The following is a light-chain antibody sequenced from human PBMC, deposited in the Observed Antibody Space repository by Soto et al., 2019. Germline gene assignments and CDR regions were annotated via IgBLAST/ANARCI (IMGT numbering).Light chain of an antibody. CDR1: QDIRNY. J-gene: IGKJ1*01. Sequence: DIQMTQSPYSLSASVGDRVTITCPASQDIRNYLNWYQQKPGEAPKLLIYDASNLKTGVPSRFRGSGSGTDFTVIISSLQPEDIATYSCQQYENLRTFGQGTKVEIK. CDR3: QQYENLRT. V-gene: IGKV1-33*01. CDR2: DAS.